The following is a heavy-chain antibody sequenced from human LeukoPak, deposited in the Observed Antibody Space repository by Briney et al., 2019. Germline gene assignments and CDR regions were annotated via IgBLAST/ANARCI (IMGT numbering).Heavy chain of an antibody. J-gene: IGHJ4*02. Sequence: ASVKISCKASGYTFISYGISWVRQAPGQGLEWMGLIKPNSGGTIYAQMFRGRVTMTRDTSISAAYMELSRLTSDDTAVYYCARVEGSAATRGDWGQGTLVTVSS. CDR1: GYTFISYG. CDR3: ARVEGSAATRGD. CDR2: IKPNSGGT. D-gene: IGHD1-7*01. V-gene: IGHV1-2*02.